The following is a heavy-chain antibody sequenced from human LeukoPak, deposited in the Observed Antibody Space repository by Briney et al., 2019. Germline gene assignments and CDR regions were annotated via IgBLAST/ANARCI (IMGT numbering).Heavy chain of an antibody. CDR1: GFTFSSYA. CDR2: ISYDGSNK. J-gene: IGHJ6*02. CDR3: ARYCSSTSCYLDYYYGMDV. V-gene: IGHV3-30-3*01. Sequence: PGGSLRLSCAASGFTFSSYAMHWVRQAPGKGLEWVAVISYDGSNKYYADSMKGRFTISRDNSKNTLYLQMNSLRAEDTAVYYCARYCSSTSCYLDYYYGMDVWGQGTTVTVSS. D-gene: IGHD2-2*01.